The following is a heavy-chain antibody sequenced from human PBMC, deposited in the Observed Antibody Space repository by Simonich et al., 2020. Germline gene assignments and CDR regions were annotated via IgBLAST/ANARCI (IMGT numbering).Heavy chain of an antibody. Sequence: QVQLQQWGAGLLKPSETLSLTCAVYGGSFSGYYWSWIRQPPGKGLEWIGEINHSGSNNYNPSLKSRVTISVDTSKNKFSLKLSSGTAADTAVYYCARGKGWKNAFDIWGQGTMVTVSS. V-gene: IGHV4-34*01. CDR1: GGSFSGYY. J-gene: IGHJ3*02. CDR2: INHSGSN. D-gene: IGHD1-1*01. CDR3: ARGKGWKNAFDI.